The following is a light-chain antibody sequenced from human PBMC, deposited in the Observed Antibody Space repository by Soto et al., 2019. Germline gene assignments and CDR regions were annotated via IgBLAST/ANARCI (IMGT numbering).Light chain of an antibody. Sequence: QSALTQPGSVSGSPGQSITISCTGSSSDVGGFKYVSWYQQHPDKAPKLMIYEVSNRPSGVSSRFSGSKSGNTASLTISGLQAEDEADYYCSSYTTTNTLYVFGSGTKLTV. CDR3: SSYTTTNTLYV. V-gene: IGLV2-14*01. CDR1: SSDVGGFKY. J-gene: IGLJ1*01. CDR2: EVS.